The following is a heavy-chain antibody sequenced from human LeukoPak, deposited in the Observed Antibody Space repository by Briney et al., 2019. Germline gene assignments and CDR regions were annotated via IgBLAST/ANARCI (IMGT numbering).Heavy chain of an antibody. Sequence: SETLSLTCTVSGGSISSYYWNWIRQPAGKGLEWIGRIHTSGSTNYNPSLKSRVTVSVDTSKNQFSLRLSSVTAADTAVYYCARGKVVAGTPGQNSWDHWGQGTLVTVSS. J-gene: IGHJ4*02. CDR2: IHTSGST. D-gene: IGHD6-19*01. CDR1: GGSISSYY. CDR3: ARGKVVAGTPGQNSWDH. V-gene: IGHV4-4*07.